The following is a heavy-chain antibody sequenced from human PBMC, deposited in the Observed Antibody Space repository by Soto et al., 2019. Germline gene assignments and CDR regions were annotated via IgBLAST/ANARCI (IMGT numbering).Heavy chain of an antibody. CDR2: ISGSGGST. CDR3: AKDYYDSSGYYHDAFDI. J-gene: IGHJ3*02. D-gene: IGHD3-22*01. CDR1: GFTFSSYA. V-gene: IGHV3-23*01. Sequence: QPGGSLRLSCAASGFTFSSYAMSWVRQAPGKGLEWVSAISGSGGSTYYADSVKGRFTISRDNSKNTLYLQMNSLRAEDTAVYYCAKDYYDSSGYYHDAFDIWGQGTMVTVS.